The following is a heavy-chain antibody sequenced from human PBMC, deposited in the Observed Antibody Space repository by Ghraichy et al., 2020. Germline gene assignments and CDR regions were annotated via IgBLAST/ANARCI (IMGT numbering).Heavy chain of an antibody. Sequence: GGSLRLSCAASGFIFSSYAMHWVRQAPGKGLEWVAVISYDGSNKYCADSVRGRFTVSRDNSKNTLYVQMNSLRAEDTALYYCGRDMVGGSLDIWGQGTMVTVS. CDR1: GFIFSSYA. J-gene: IGHJ3*02. CDR3: GRDMVGGSLDI. V-gene: IGHV3-30-3*01. CDR2: ISYDGSNK. D-gene: IGHD2-15*01.